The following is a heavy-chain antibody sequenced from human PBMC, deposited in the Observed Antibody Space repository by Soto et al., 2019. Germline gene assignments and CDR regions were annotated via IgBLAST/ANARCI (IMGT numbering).Heavy chain of an antibody. J-gene: IGHJ4*02. CDR2: IIPIFGTA. D-gene: IGHD3-16*01. V-gene: IGHV1-69*12. CDR3: ARHPYDWYYFDY. CDR1: GGTFSSYA. Sequence: QVQLVQSGAAVKKPGSSVKVSCKASGGTFSSYAISWVRQAPGQGLEWMGGIIPIFGTANYAQKFQGRVTITADESTSTAYVELSSLRSEDTAVYYCARHPYDWYYFDYWGQGPLVTVSS.